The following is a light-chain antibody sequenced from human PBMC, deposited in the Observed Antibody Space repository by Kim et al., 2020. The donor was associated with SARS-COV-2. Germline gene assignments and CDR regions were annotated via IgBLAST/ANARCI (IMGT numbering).Light chain of an antibody. Sequence: QSVLTQPASVSGSPGQSITISCTGTSSLVGDYNYVSWYQQHPDQAPKLIIYDVSYRPSGVSTHFSGSKSGNTASLTISGLQAADEADYYCTSYTGADTVLFGGGTKLTVL. CDR3: TSYTGADTVL. J-gene: IGLJ2*01. CDR1: SSLVGDYNY. CDR2: DVS. V-gene: IGLV2-14*03.